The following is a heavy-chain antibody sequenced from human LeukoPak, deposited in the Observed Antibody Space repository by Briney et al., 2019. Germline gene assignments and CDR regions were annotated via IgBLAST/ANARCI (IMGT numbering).Heavy chain of an antibody. D-gene: IGHD3-10*01. V-gene: IGHV5-51*01. Sequence: ESLKISCKGSGYSFTSYWIGWVRQMPGKGLDWIGIIYPVDSDTRYSTSFQGQVTISADEYISTAYMQWSSLKVSDTAMYYCARLADYYGWGSYYRAWFDPWGQGTLVTVSS. J-gene: IGHJ5*02. CDR1: GYSFTSYW. CDR3: ARLADYYGWGSYYRAWFDP. CDR2: IYPVDSDT.